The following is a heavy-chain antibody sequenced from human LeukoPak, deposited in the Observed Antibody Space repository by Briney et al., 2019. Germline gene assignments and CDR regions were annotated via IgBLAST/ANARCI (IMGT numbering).Heavy chain of an antibody. V-gene: IGHV4-4*07. J-gene: IGHJ3*02. CDR2: IYISESP. CDR3: ARAGPVAPEYQLLIFGAFGI. Sequence: SDTPSPTCTVSGRSISSYYWSWVRQPAGEGLEWIGRIYISESPNCSPSLKSRVTMSVDTSKNQFSLKLSAVTAADTAVYYCARAGPVAPEYQLLIFGAFGIWGKGTMVTV. CDR1: GRSISSYY. D-gene: IGHD2-2*01.